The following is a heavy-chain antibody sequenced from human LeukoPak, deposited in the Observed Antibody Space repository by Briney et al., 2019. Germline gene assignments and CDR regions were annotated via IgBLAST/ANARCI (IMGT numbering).Heavy chain of an antibody. V-gene: IGHV1-18*01. CDR1: GYTFTSHG. CDR2: ISAYNGNT. J-gene: IGHJ4*02. CDR3: ARGYCSSTSCPNDY. Sequence: ASVKVSCKASGYTFTSHGISWVRQAPGQGLEWMGWISAYNGNTNYAQKLQGRVTMTTDTSTSTAYMELRSLRSDDTAVYYCARGYCSSTSCPNDYWGQGTLVTVSS. D-gene: IGHD2-2*01.